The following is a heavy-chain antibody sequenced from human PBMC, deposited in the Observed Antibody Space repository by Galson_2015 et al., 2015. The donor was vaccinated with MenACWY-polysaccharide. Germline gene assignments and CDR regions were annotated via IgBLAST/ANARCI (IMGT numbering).Heavy chain of an antibody. CDR1: GFTFSRYW. J-gene: IGHJ2*01. D-gene: IGHD5-12*01. CDR2: INSDGSST. V-gene: IGHV3-74*01. CDR3: AKMGGGYRTYWYFDL. Sequence: SLRLSCAASGFTFSRYWMHWVRQAPGKGLVWVSRINSDGSSTSYADSVKGRFTISRDNAKNTSYLQMNSLRAEDTAVYYCAKMGGGYRTYWYFDLWGRGTLVTVSS.